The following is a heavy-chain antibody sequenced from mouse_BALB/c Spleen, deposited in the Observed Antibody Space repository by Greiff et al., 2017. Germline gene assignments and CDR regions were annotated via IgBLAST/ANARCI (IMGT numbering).Heavy chain of an antibody. J-gene: IGHJ3*01. CDR3: ARRGNFLAWFAY. CDR1: GFSLSRYS. V-gene: IGHV2-6-4*01. CDR2: IWGGGST. Sequence: VQGVESGPGLVAPSQSLSITCTVSGFSLSRYSVHWVRQPPGKGLEWLGMIWGGGSTDYNSALKSRLSISKDNSKSQVFLKMNSLQTDDTAMYYCARRGNFLAWFAYWGQGTLVTVSA. D-gene: IGHD2-1*01.